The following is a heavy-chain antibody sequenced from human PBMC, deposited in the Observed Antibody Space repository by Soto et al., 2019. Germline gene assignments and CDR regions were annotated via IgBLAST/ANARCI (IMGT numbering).Heavy chain of an antibody. CDR2: MSHDGTNR. CDR3: ARDSMALRVYYHYGMDV. J-gene: IGHJ6*02. D-gene: IGHD4-17*01. Sequence: QVQLVESGGGVVQPGRSLRLSCAASGFTFSSYAMHWVRQAPGKGLELVTVMSHDGTNRYYADSVKGRFTISSDNSKNTLYLQMNSLRAEDTSVYYCARDSMALRVYYHYGMDVWGQGTTVTVSS. V-gene: IGHV3-30-3*01. CDR1: GFTFSSYA.